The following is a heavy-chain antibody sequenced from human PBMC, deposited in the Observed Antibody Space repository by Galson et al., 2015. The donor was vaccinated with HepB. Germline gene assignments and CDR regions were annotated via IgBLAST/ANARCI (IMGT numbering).Heavy chain of an antibody. J-gene: IGHJ4*02. CDR1: GFTFSSYG. V-gene: IGHV3-30*03. Sequence: SLRLSCAASGFTFSSYGMHWVRQAPGKGLEWVAVIPYDGSNKYYADSVKGRFTISRDNSKNTLYLQMNSLRAEDTAVYYCARDPVGDCYLDYWGQGTLVTVSS. D-gene: IGHD2-21*02. CDR3: ARDPVGDCYLDY. CDR2: IPYDGSNK.